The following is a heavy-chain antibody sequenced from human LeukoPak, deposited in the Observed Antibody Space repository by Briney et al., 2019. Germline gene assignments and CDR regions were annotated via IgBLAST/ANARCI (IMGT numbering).Heavy chain of an antibody. Sequence: SETLSLTCTVSGGSISTHYRSWIRQPPGKGLEWIGYIYYTGSTNYNPSLKSRVTMAIDTSKNQFSLELTFVSAADTAVYYCARAQYASGSFFDYWGQGTLATVSS. CDR3: ARAQYASGSFFDY. V-gene: IGHV4-59*11. CDR1: GGSISTHY. J-gene: IGHJ4*02. CDR2: IYYTGST. D-gene: IGHD3-10*01.